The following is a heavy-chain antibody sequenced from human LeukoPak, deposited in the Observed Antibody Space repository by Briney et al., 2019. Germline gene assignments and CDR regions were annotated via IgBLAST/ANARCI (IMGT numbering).Heavy chain of an antibody. J-gene: IGHJ4*02. CDR1: GYSISRGYS. V-gene: IGHV4-38-2*02. CDR3: ARLEQRGSRNNYFDY. D-gene: IGHD1/OR15-1a*01. Sequence: SETLSLTCTVSGYSISRGYSWGWIRQPPGKGLEWIGNIYHSGSTNYSPSLKSRVTISVDTSKNQFSLKLSSVTAADTAVYYCARLEQRGSRNNYFDYWGQGTLVTVSS. CDR2: IYHSGST.